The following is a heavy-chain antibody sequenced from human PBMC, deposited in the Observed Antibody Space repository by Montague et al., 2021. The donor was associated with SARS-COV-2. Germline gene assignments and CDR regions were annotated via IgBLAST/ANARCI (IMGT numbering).Heavy chain of an antibody. V-gene: IGHV4-61*02. Sequence: TLSLTCTVSGDSISSGSYYWSWIRQPAGKGLEWIGRIYTSGTTDYRFSLKSRVTISEDTSKNQFSRKRTSVTAADTAVYYCARAHCGSWAHLDNWGQGTLVTVSS. CDR3: ARAHCGSWAHLDN. J-gene: IGHJ4*02. CDR1: GDSISSGSYY. D-gene: IGHD2-2*01. CDR2: IYTSGTT.